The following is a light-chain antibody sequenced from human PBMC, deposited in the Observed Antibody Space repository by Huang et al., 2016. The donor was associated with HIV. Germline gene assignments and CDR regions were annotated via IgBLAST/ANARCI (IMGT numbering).Light chain of an antibody. J-gene: IGKJ4*01. CDR3: QHYNNWPLT. V-gene: IGKV3-15*01. CDR2: DTS. Sequence: EIVMTQSPAVLSMSPGERVTLTCRASHSVVNKLAWYQQKPGRAPRLVIYDTSTRSSGDPARFSGSGSGTNFSLTINSLQSEDLAVYYCQHYNNWPLTFGGGTRVEIK. CDR1: HSVVNK.